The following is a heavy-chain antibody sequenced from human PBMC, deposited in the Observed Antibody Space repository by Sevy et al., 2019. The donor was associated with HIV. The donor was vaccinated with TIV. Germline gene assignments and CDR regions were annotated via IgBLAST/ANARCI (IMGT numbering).Heavy chain of an antibody. J-gene: IGHJ6*02. CDR3: AKGQPPLAYYDFWSGVGASYGMDV. V-gene: IGHV3-23*01. CDR2: ISGSGGST. Sequence: GGSLRLSCAASGFTFSSYAMSWVRQAPGKGLEWVSAISGSGGSTYYADSVKGRFTISRDNSKNTLYLQMNSLRAEDTAVYYCAKGQPPLAYYDFWSGVGASYGMDVWGQGTTVTVSS. CDR1: GFTFSSYA. D-gene: IGHD3-3*01.